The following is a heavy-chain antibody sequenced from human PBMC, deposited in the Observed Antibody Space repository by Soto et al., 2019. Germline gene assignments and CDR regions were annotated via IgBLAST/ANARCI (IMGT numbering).Heavy chain of an antibody. CDR1: GGSVSSGDYY. V-gene: IGHV4-30-4*01. J-gene: IGHJ6*02. CDR2: IYYSGST. Sequence: SETLSLTCTVSGGSVSSGDYYWSWIRQPPGKGLEWIGYIYYSGSTYYNPSLKSRVTISVDTSKNQLSLKLSSVTAADTAVYYCRYYDFWSGYYPPYGMDVWGQGTTVTVSS. D-gene: IGHD3-3*01. CDR3: RYYDFWSGYYPPYGMDV.